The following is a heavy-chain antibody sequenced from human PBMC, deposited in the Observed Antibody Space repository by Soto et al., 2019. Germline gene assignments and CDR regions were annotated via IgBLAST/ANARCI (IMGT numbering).Heavy chain of an antibody. CDR3: ARESYNESNVGYFDL. V-gene: IGHV4-4*02. CDR1: RGSISSSNW. CDR2: MYHTGIT. Sequence: QVQLQESGPGLVKPSGTLSLTCAVSRGSISSSNWWRWVRQSPGKGLEWIGAMYHTGITNYSPSLKSRVTMPVDKSKNQFSLKLSSVTAADTAVYYCARESYNESNVGYFDLWGRGTLVSVSS. D-gene: IGHD1-1*01. J-gene: IGHJ2*01.